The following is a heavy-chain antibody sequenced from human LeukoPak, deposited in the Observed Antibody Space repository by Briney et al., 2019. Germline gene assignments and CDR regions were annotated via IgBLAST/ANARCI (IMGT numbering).Heavy chain of an antibody. CDR2: IYYSGST. CDR1: GGSISSYY. V-gene: IGHV4-59*01. CDR3: ARKLDDSSGYYNRGYAFDI. J-gene: IGHJ3*02. Sequence: SETLSLTCTVSGGSISSYYWSWIRQPPGKGLEWIGYIYYSGSTNYNPSLKSRVTISVDTSKNQFSLKLSSVTAADTAVYYCARKLDDSSGYYNRGYAFDIWGQGTMVTVSS. D-gene: IGHD3-22*01.